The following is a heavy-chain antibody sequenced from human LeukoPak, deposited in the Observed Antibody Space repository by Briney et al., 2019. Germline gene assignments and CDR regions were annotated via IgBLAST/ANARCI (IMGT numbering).Heavy chain of an antibody. Sequence: GGSLRLSCAASGFTFSSYAMSWFRQAPGKGLEWVSAISGSGGSTYYAGSVKGRFTVSRDNSKNTLYLQMNSLRAEDTAIYYCAKDRDLRQGYYFDHWGQGTLVTVSS. J-gene: IGHJ4*02. V-gene: IGHV3-23*01. CDR2: ISGSGGST. CDR1: GFTFSSYA. CDR3: AKDRDLRQGYYFDH.